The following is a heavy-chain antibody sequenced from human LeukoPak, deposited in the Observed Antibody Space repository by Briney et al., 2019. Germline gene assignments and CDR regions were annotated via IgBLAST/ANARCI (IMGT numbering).Heavy chain of an antibody. Sequence: GGSLRLSCAASGFTFSSYGMHWVRQAPGKGLEWVAVISYDGSNKYYADSVKGRFTISRDNSKNTLYLQMNSLRAEDTAVYYCAREDGYNYEGGSYWGQGTLVTVSS. J-gene: IGHJ4*02. CDR2: ISYDGSNK. D-gene: IGHD5-24*01. V-gene: IGHV3-30*03. CDR1: GFTFSSYG. CDR3: AREDGYNYEGGSY.